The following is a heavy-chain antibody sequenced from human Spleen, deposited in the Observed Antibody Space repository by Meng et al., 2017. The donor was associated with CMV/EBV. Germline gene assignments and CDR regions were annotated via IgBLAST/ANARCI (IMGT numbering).Heavy chain of an antibody. Sequence: AASGFTFSTYWMSWVRQAPGKGLEWVANIKQDGSEKYFVDSVKGRFTISRDSAKNSLYLQMNSLRAEDTAVYYCARDDSTGYYYFDSWGQGTLVTVSS. V-gene: IGHV3-7*01. D-gene: IGHD3-22*01. CDR3: ARDDSTGYYYFDS. CDR2: IKQDGSEK. J-gene: IGHJ4*02. CDR1: GFTFSTYW.